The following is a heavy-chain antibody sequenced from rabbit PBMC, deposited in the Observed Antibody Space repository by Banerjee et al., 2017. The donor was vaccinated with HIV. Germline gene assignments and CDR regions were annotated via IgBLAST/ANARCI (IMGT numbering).Heavy chain of an antibody. CDR1: GLDFSSYG. CDR3: ARDPAAVSIYCTDLDL. J-gene: IGHJ4*01. D-gene: IGHD8-1*01. V-gene: IGHV1S47*01. Sequence: QEQLVESGGGLVQPGGSLKLSCRVSGLDFSSYGVSWVRQAPGKGLEWIGYIDPVFGSTYYASWVNGRFTLSSHNAQNTLYLQLNSLTAADTATYFCARDPAAVSIYCTDLDLWGPGTLVTVS. CDR2: IDPVFGST.